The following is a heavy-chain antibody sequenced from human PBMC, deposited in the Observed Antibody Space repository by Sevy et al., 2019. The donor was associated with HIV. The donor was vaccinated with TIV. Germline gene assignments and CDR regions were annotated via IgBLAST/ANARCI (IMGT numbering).Heavy chain of an antibody. J-gene: IGHJ4*02. D-gene: IGHD3-3*01. CDR2: IKSKTDGGTT. V-gene: IGHV3-15*01. CDR3: TTATYYDFWSGYYKQIFDY. CDR1: GFTFSNAW. Sequence: GGSLRLSCAASGFTFSNAWMSWVRQAPGEGLEWVGRIKSKTDGGTTDYAAPVKGRFTISRDYSKNTLYLQMNSLKTEDTAVYYCTTATYYDFWSGYYKQIFDYWGQGTLVTVSS.